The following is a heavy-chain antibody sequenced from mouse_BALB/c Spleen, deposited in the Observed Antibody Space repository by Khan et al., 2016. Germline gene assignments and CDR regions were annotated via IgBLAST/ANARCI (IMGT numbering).Heavy chain of an antibody. V-gene: IGHV7-3*02. CDR3: AGAYGYCYAMDY. J-gene: IGHJ4*01. CDR1: GFTFTDYY. CDR2: IRNKANGYTT. D-gene: IGHD2-2*01. Sequence: EVELVESGGGLVQPGGSLRLSCATSGFTFTDYYMSWVRQPPGKALEWMGFIRNKANGYTTEYSASVKGRFTISRDNSQSILHLQMNTLRTEDSATYYCAGAYGYCYAMDYRGQGTSVTVSS.